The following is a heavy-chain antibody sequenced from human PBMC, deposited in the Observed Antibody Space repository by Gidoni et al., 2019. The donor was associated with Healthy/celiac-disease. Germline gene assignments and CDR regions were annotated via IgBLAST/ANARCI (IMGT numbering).Heavy chain of an antibody. J-gene: IGHJ6*02. CDR3: ARSGYSPHYYYYYGMDV. Sequence: QVQLQESGPGLVKPSGTLSLTCAVSGGSISSSNWWSWVRQPPGKGLEWIGEIYHSGSTNYNPSLKSRVTISVDKSKNQFSLKLSSVTAADTAVYYCARSGYSPHYYYYYGMDVWGQGTTVTVSS. CDR1: GGSISSSNW. D-gene: IGHD3-22*01. V-gene: IGHV4-4*02. CDR2: IYHSGST.